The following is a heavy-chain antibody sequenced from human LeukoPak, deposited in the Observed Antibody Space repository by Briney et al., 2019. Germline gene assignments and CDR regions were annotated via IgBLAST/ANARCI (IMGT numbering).Heavy chain of an antibody. CDR3: ASGYDFWSGYHSEYYFDY. V-gene: IGHV3-21*01. CDR2: ISSSSYI. J-gene: IGHJ4*02. D-gene: IGHD3-3*01. CDR1: GFTFSSYS. Sequence: GGSLRLSCAASGFTFSSYSMNWVRQAPGKGLEWVSSISSSSYIYYADSVKGRFTISRDNAKNSLYLQMNSLRAEDTAVYYCASGYDFWSGYHSEYYFDYWGQGTLVTVSS.